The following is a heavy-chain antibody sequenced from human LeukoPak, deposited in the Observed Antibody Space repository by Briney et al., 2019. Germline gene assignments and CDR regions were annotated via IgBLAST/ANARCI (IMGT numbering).Heavy chain of an antibody. D-gene: IGHD3-22*01. J-gene: IGHJ3*01. CDR3: ARHMVYYYDSSGHGFDV. V-gene: IGHV4-59*01. Sequence: SETLSLTCTVSGGSISTSYWSWIRQPPGKGLEWIGYIYNSGSTNYNPSLKSRVTISVDTSKNQFSLKLSSVTAADTAVYYCARHMVYYYDSSGHGFDVWGQGTMVTVSS. CDR1: GGSISTSY. CDR2: IYNSGST.